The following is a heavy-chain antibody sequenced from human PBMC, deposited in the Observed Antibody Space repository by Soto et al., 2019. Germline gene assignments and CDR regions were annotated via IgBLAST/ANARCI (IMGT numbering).Heavy chain of an antibody. V-gene: IGHV3-66*01. J-gene: IGHJ6*03. CDR3: ARWMENYYYYMDV. CDR1: GFTVSSNY. D-gene: IGHD2-2*03. CDR2: VYSGGTA. Sequence: EMQLVESGGGLVQPGGSLRLSCAASGFTVSSNYMGWVRQAPGKGLEWVSVVYSGGTAYYADSVKGRFTASRDNSKNTLYLQMNSLRAEDTAVYYCARWMENYYYYMDVWGKGTTVTVS.